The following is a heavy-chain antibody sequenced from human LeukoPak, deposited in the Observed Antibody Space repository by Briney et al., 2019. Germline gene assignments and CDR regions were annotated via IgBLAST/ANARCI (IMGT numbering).Heavy chain of an antibody. CDR2: INAGNGNT. CDR1: GYTFTSYA. Sequence: ASVKVSCKASGYTFTSYAMHWVRQAPGQRLEWMGWINAGNGNTKYSQKFQGRVTITRDTSASTAYMELSSLRSEDTAVYYCARSSSSWINYFDHWGQGTLVTVSS. J-gene: IGHJ4*02. CDR3: ARSSSSWINYFDH. V-gene: IGHV1-3*01. D-gene: IGHD6-13*01.